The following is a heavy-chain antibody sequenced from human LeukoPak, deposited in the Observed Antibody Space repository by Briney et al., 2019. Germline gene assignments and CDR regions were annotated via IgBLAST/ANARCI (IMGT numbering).Heavy chain of an antibody. D-gene: IGHD1-20*01. Sequence: GGSLRLSCAASGFTFSSYSMNWVRQAPGKGLEWVSSISSSSSYIYYADSVKGRFTISRDNAKNSLYLQMNSLRAEDTAVYYCARDLTGTFSREYFDYWGREPWSPSPQ. V-gene: IGHV3-21*01. CDR3: ARDLTGTFSREYFDY. CDR2: ISSSSSYI. CDR1: GFTFSSYS. J-gene: IGHJ4*02.